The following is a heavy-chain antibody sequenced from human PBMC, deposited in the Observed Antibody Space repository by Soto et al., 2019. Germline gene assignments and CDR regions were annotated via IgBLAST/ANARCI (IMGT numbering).Heavy chain of an antibody. CDR2: IFPLTDIP. J-gene: IGHJ4*02. Sequence: QVPLVQSGTEVKKPGSSVKVSCKASGGTFRNYPINWVRQAPGQGLEWMGSIFPLTDIPDYAQNFQARLTISAEKSTSTAYMELSSLTSDDTAMYFCARVPLVVLNYCESWGQGTLVTVSS. CDR1: GGTFRNYP. CDR3: ARVPLVVLNYCES. V-gene: IGHV1-69*02.